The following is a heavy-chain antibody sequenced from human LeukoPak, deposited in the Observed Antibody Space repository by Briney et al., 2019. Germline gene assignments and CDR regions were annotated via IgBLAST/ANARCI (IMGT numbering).Heavy chain of an antibody. Sequence: GGSLRLSCAASGFTVSSNYMSWVRQAPGKGLELVSVIYSGGRTYYADSVKGRFTISRANSKNTMYLQMNSLRAEDTAVYYCARVKQWLVLEYRDWGPGPLVTVSS. J-gene: IGHJ4*02. CDR2: IYSGGRT. D-gene: IGHD6-19*01. V-gene: IGHV3-66*01. CDR3: ARVKQWLVLEYRD. CDR1: GFTVSSNY.